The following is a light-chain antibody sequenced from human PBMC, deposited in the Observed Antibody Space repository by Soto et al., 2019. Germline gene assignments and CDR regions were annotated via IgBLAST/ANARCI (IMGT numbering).Light chain of an antibody. CDR2: DAS. V-gene: IGKV3-11*01. Sequence: EIVLTQSPATLSLSPGERATLSCRASQTVSRLLAWYQQKPGQAPRLLINDASNRATGIQARFSGSGSGTDFTLTISSLEPEDFAVYYCQQCNDWPLTFGGGTKVEIK. CDR3: QQCNDWPLT. CDR1: QTVSRL. J-gene: IGKJ4*01.